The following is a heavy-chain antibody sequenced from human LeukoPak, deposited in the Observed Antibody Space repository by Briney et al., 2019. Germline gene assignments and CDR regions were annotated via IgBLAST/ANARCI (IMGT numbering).Heavy chain of an antibody. V-gene: IGHV3-23*01. CDR1: GFTFSSYA. Sequence: GGSLRLSCAASGFTFSSYAMSWVRQAPGKGLEWVSAISGSGGSAYYADSVKGRFTISRDNSKNTLYLQMNSLRAEDTAVYYCAKDPPWSGYYFEYFQHWGQGTLVTVSS. J-gene: IGHJ1*01. CDR3: AKDPPWSGYYFEYFQH. D-gene: IGHD3-3*01. CDR2: ISGSGGSA.